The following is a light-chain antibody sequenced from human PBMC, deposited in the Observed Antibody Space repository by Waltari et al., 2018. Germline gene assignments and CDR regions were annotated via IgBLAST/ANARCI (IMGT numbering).Light chain of an antibody. J-gene: IGLJ2*01. Sequence: QTVVTQEPSLTVSPGGTVTLTCASSTGPVTSGYYPNWFQQKPGQPPRELIYNTSNKHSWTPARFSGSLLGGKAALTLSGVQPEDEAEYYCLLHYGDGPVFGGGTKLTVL. CDR1: TGPVTSGYY. V-gene: IGLV7-43*01. CDR3: LLHYGDGPV. CDR2: NTS.